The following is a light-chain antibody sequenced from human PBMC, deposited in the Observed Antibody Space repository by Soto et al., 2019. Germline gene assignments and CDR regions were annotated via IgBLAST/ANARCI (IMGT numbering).Light chain of an antibody. CDR2: DAF. J-gene: IGKJ4*01. Sequence: EIVLTQSPATLSLSPGERATLSCRASQSVSTYLAWYQQKSGQAPRLLIYDAFNRATGIPARFSGSGSGTDFTLTISSLEPEDFAVYYCQQRSNWPPLTFGGGTNVEIK. CDR3: QQRSNWPPLT. V-gene: IGKV3-11*01. CDR1: QSVSTY.